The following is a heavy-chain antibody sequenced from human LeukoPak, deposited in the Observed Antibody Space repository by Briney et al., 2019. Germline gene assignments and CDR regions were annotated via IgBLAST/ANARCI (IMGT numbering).Heavy chain of an antibody. Sequence: KPSETLSLTCTVSGGSISSYYWSWIRQPAGKGLEWIGRIYTSGSTNYNPSLKSRVTLSVDTSKNQFSLELSSVTAADAAVYYCARDGATGEVDYWGQGTLVTVSS. CDR2: IYTSGST. D-gene: IGHD7-27*01. J-gene: IGHJ4*02. CDR3: ARDGATGEVDY. CDR1: GGSISSYY. V-gene: IGHV4-4*07.